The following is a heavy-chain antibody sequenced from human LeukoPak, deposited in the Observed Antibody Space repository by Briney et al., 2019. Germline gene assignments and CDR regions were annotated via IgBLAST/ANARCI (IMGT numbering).Heavy chain of an antibody. Sequence: PGGSLRLSCEASGITIGSAWMSWVRQPPGKGLEYVGRIKSESDGGTTDHAAPVKGRFTISRDDSKNTLYLQMNSLTIEDTAVYYRTTPPDWGQGNLVTVSP. CDR2: IKSESDGGTT. V-gene: IGHV3-15*01. CDR1: GITIGSAW. CDR3: TTPPD. J-gene: IGHJ4*02.